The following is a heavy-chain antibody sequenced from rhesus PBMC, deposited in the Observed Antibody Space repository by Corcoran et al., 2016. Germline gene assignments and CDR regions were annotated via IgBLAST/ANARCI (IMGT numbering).Heavy chain of an antibody. Sequence: QLPLHESGPGLVKPSETLSLTCPVSGCSIRSDYGCWIRQPPGKGLEWIGRISGSGDNTDYNPSLKSRVTISTDTSRNQFSLGLSSVTAADTAVYYCARRHSGTSYYFDIWGPGTPITISS. CDR3: ARRHSGTSYYFDI. V-gene: IGHV4-173*01. CDR2: ISGSGDNT. CDR1: GCSIRSDY. D-gene: IGHD6-25*01. J-gene: IGHJ2*01.